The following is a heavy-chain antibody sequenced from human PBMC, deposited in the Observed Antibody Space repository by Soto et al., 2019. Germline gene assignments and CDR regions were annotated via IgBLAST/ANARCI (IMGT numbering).Heavy chain of an antibody. CDR1: GFTFSSYG. CDR3: VRGGYSSGWYTQFHYYYYGMDV. J-gene: IGHJ6*01. V-gene: IGHV3-30*03. CDR2: ISYDGSNK. D-gene: IGHD6-19*01. Sequence: QVQLVESGGGVVQPGRSPRLSCAASGFTFSSYGMHWVRQAPGKGLEWVAVISYDGSNKYYADSVKGRFTISRDNSKNTLYLQMNSLRAEDTAVYYCVRGGYSSGWYTQFHYYYYGMDVW.